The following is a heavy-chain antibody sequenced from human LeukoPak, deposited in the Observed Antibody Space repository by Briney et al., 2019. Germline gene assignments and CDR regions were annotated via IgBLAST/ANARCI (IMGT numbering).Heavy chain of an antibody. CDR3: AKRYCKSATCRSDMDA. D-gene: IGHD2-15*01. V-gene: IGHV3-30*02. J-gene: IGHJ6*02. CDR1: GFTFSSYG. CDR2: INYNGRNN. Sequence: GGSLRLSCAASGFTFSSYGMHWVRQAPGKGLEWVSFINYNGRNNYYADSVKGRFTISRDNPRNTLYLQMNRLRPEDTAVYYCAKRYCKSATCRSDMDAWGQGTTVTVSS.